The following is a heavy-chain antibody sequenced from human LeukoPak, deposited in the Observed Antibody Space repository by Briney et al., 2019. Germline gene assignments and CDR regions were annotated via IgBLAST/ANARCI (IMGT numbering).Heavy chain of an antibody. D-gene: IGHD2-2*02. CDR2: ISYDGSNK. J-gene: IGHJ4*02. Sequence: GGSLRLSCAASGFTFSSYGMHWVRQAPGKGLEWVAVISYDGSNKYYADSVKGRFTISRDNSKNTVYLQMNSLRADDTAVYYCAKTDCTSSSCYTIDSWGQGTLVTVSS. V-gene: IGHV3-30*18. CDR1: GFTFSSYG. CDR3: AKTDCTSSSCYTIDS.